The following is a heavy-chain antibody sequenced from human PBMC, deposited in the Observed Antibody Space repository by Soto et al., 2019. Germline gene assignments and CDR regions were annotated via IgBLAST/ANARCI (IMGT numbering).Heavy chain of an antibody. CDR3: AGGYCSGGSCPDYYYYGMDV. CDR1: GGTFSSYA. Sequence: QVQLVQSGAEVKKPGSSVKVSCKASGGTFSSYAISWVRQAPGQGLEWMGGIIPIFGTANYAQKFQGRVTITADKSTSTAYMELSSLRSEDKAVYYCAGGYCSGGSCPDYYYYGMDVWGQGTTVTVSS. D-gene: IGHD2-15*01. J-gene: IGHJ6*02. V-gene: IGHV1-69*06. CDR2: IIPIFGTA.